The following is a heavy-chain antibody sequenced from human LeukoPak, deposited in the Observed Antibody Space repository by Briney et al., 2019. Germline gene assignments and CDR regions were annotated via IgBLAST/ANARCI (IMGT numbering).Heavy chain of an antibody. CDR2: ISYSGRT. J-gene: IGHJ4*02. CDR1: GGSIDSRTYY. V-gene: IGHV4-39*01. CDR3: ARHMYGPGSYYYFDY. D-gene: IGHD3-10*01. Sequence: PSETLSLTCTVSGGSIDSRTYYWGWIRQPPGKGLEWIASISYSGRTYHNPSLKSRVTISVDTSKSQVSLSLSSVTAADTAVYYCARHMYGPGSYYYFDYWGQGSLVTVAS.